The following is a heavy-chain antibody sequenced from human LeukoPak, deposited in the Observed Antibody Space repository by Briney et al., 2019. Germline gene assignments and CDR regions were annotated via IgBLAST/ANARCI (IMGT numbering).Heavy chain of an antibody. V-gene: IGHV4-31*03. CDR2: KYYSGSA. J-gene: IGHJ3*02. D-gene: IGHD2-2*01. CDR3: ATPYCSSISCLDVFNM. Sequence: SETLSLTCNVSGVSVSDGRYCWTWIRQHPGKGLEWIGYKYYSGSARYNPSLKSRLTISIDTSKNQFSLQLSSVTAADTATYYCATPYCSSISCLDVFNMWGQGTRVTVSS. CDR1: GVSVSDGRYC.